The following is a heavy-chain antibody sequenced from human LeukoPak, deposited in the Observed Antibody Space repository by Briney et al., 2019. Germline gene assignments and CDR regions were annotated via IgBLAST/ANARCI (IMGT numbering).Heavy chain of an antibody. CDR1: GYTFTSFD. V-gene: IGHV1-24*01. CDR3: APYPPLGWFGEPPKYS. Sequence: ASVKVSCKASGYTFTSFDINWVRQAPGKGLEWMGGFDPEEGETFYARQFQGRLTMTEDTSTDTAYMELRSLRSEDTALYYCAPYPPLGWFGEPPKYSWGQGTLVTVSS. D-gene: IGHD3-10*01. CDR2: FDPEEGET. J-gene: IGHJ4*02.